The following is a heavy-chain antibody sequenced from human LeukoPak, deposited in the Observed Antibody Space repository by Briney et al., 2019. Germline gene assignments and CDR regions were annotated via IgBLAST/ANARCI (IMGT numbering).Heavy chain of an antibody. CDR2: ISGSGGST. D-gene: IGHD1-26*01. J-gene: IGHJ4*02. V-gene: IGHV3-23*01. CDR3: AKDGVGGSYYYFDY. CDR1: GSTFSSYA. Sequence: GGSLRLSCAASGSTFSSYAMSWVRQAPGKGLEWVSAISGSGGSTYYADSVKGRFTISRDNSKNTLYLQMNSLRAEDTAVYYCAKDGVGGSYYYFDYWGQGTLVTVSS.